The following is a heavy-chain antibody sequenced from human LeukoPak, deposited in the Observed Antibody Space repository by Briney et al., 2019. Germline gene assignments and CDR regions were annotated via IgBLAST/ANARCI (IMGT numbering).Heavy chain of an antibody. CDR2: ISGSGGST. V-gene: IGHV3-23*01. J-gene: IGHJ4*02. D-gene: IGHD6-19*01. Sequence: GGSLRLSCAASGFTFSNHAMNWVRQAPGKGLEWVSGISGSGGSTYYAGSVKGRFTISRDNSKNTLYLQMNSLRANDTAVYYCANSLGTLAGPSDYWGQGTLVTVSS. CDR3: ANSLGTLAGPSDY. CDR1: GFTFSNHA.